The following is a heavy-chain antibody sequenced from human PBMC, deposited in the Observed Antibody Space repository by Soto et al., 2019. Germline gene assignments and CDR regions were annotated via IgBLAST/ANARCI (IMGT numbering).Heavy chain of an antibody. D-gene: IGHD4-17*01. CDR3: ARDDYGDYDPKSNWFDP. J-gene: IGHJ5*02. CDR1: GYTFTSYG. CDR2: ISAYNGNT. Sequence: QVQLVQSGAEVKKPGASVKVSCKASGYTFTSYGISWVRQAPGQGLEWMGWISAYNGNTNYAQKLQGRVTMTTDTSTSTAYMELRSLRSDDTAVYYCARDDYGDYDPKSNWFDPWGQGTLVTVSS. V-gene: IGHV1-18*01.